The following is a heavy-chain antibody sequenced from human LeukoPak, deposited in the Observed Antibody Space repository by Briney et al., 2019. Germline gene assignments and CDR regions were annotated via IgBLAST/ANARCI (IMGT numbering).Heavy chain of an antibody. J-gene: IGHJ4*02. CDR1: GFTFSTYW. Sequence: GGSLRLSCAASGFTFSTYWTHWVRQGPGKGLVSVSRISTDGSITTYADSVKGRFTISRDNAKNTLYLQMNSLRVEDTAVYYCARVWYGGSNDYWGQGTLVTVSS. CDR3: ARVWYGGSNDY. CDR2: ISTDGSIT. V-gene: IGHV3-74*01. D-gene: IGHD1-26*01.